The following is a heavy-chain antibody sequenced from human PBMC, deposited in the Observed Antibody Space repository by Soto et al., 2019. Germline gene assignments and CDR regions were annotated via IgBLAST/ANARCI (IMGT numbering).Heavy chain of an antibody. CDR2: ITNSGYT. CDR3: ARGLEYFQH. V-gene: IGHV4-34*01. Sequence: SETLSLTCDVFNGSFSGYYWSWIRQPPGKGLEWIGEITNSGYTTYNPSLKNRVTILIDRSKNHFSLTVTSVTAADTAVYYCARGLEYFQHWGQGTLVTVSS. CDR1: NGSFSGYY. J-gene: IGHJ1*01.